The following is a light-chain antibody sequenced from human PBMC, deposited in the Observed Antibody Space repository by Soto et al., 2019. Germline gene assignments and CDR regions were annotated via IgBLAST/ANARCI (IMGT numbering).Light chain of an antibody. CDR3: QQRSSWPWT. CDR2: DAT. V-gene: IGKV3-11*01. CDR1: QSVRSY. Sequence: EILLTQSPATLSVSPGERATLSCRASQSVRSYLAWYQQKPGQAPRLLICDATDRATGIPARFSGSGSETDFTLTISSLESEDFAVYYCQQRSSWPWTFGLGTKVEIK. J-gene: IGKJ1*01.